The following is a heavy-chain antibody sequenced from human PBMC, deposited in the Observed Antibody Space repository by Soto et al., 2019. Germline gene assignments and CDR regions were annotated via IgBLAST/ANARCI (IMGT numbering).Heavy chain of an antibody. CDR3: ARRGSGGIAVAGASFDV. CDR1: GGSISSSSYY. Sequence: SETLSLTCTVSGGSISSSSYYWGWIRQPPGKGLEWIGTIYYSGSTYYNPSLKSRVTISVDTSKNQFSLKLSAVTAADTAVYYCARRGSGGIAVAGASFDVSGKGSQVTVAS. V-gene: IGHV4-39*01. D-gene: IGHD6-19*01. CDR2: IYYSGST. J-gene: IGHJ4*02.